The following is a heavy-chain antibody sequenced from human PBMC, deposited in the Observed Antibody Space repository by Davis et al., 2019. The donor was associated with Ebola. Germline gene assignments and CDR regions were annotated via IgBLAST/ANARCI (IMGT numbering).Heavy chain of an antibody. Sequence: PGESLKISCAASGFTFSSYGMHWVRQAPGKGLEWVAVIWDDGSNKYYADSVKGRFTISRDNSKNTLYLQMNSLRAEDTAVYYCAKAGSSGHTGGFDYWGQGTLVTVSS. V-gene: IGHV3-33*06. D-gene: IGHD6-19*01. CDR1: GFTFSSYG. CDR2: IWDDGSNK. CDR3: AKAGSSGHTGGFDY. J-gene: IGHJ4*02.